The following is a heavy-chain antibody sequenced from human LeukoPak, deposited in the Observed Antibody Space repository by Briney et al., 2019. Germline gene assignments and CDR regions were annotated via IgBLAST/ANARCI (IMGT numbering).Heavy chain of an antibody. D-gene: IGHD2-2*01. CDR3: AREVYCSSTSCPDDAFDI. CDR2: INPSGGST. V-gene: IGHV1-46*01. J-gene: IGHJ3*02. Sequence: ASVKVSCKASGYTFTSYYMHWVRQAPGQGLEWMGIINPSGGSTSYAQKFQGRVTMTRDTSTSTVYMELSRLRSEDTAVYYCAREVYCSSTSCPDDAFDIWGQGTMVTVSS. CDR1: GYTFTSYY.